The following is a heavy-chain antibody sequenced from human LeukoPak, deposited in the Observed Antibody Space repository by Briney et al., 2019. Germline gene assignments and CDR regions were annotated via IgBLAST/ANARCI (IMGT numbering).Heavy chain of an antibody. CDR2: IDLSDSYT. Sequence: GESLKISCKGSGYSFTSYWISWVRQMPGKGLEWMGRIDLSDSYTNYSPSFQGHVTISADKSISTAYLQWSSLKASDTAMYYCARLVRTGYYYYYGMDVWGKGTTVTVSS. D-gene: IGHD3-10*01. J-gene: IGHJ6*04. V-gene: IGHV5-10-1*01. CDR3: ARLVRTGYYYYYGMDV. CDR1: GYSFTSYW.